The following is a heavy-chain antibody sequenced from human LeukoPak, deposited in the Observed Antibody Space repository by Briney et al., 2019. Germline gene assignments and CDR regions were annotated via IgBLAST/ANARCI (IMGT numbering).Heavy chain of an antibody. CDR3: ARTYYGSGSYKDY. V-gene: IGHV4-34*01. D-gene: IGHD3-10*01. CDR1: GFTFSYYA. J-gene: IGHJ4*02. CDR2: INHSGST. Sequence: GSLRLSCSASGFTFSYYAMRWIRQPPGKGLEWIEEINHSGSTNYNPSLKSRVTISVDTSKNQFSLKLSSVTAADTAVYYCARTYYGSGSYKDYWGQGTLVTVSS.